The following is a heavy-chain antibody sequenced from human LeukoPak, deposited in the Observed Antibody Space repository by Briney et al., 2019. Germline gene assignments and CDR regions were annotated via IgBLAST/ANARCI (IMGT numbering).Heavy chain of an antibody. D-gene: IGHD3-22*01. CDR1: GGSISSSIYY. CDR3: ARQSYYYDSSGSYYYMDV. J-gene: IGHJ6*03. CDR2: IYYSGST. V-gene: IGHV4-39*01. Sequence: PSETLSLTCTVSGGSISSSIYYWGWIRQPPGKGLEWIGSIYYSGSTYYNPSLKSRVTISVDTSKNQFSLKLSSVTAADTAVYYCARQSYYYDSSGSYYYMDVWGKGTTVTVSS.